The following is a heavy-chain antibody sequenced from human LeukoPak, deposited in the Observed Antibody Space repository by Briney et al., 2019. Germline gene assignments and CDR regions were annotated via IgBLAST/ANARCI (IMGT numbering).Heavy chain of an antibody. CDR1: GFTFSSYA. D-gene: IGHD3-10*01. J-gene: IGHJ6*03. V-gene: IGHV3-30*04. Sequence: GRSLRLSCAASGFTFSSYAMHWVRQAPSKGLEWVAVISYDGSNKYYADSVKGRFTISRDNSKNTLYLQMNSLRAEDTAVYYCARSTLPLLWYYYYMDVWGKGSTVTVSS. CDR2: ISYDGSNK. CDR3: ARSTLPLLWYYYYMDV.